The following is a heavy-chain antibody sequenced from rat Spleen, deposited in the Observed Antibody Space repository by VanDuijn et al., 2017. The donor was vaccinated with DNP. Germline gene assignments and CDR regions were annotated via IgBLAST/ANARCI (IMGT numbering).Heavy chain of an antibody. CDR3: TRLTTLFDY. Sequence: EVQLVESGGGLVQPGRSMELSCVSSGFIFSSFPLAWVRQAPTKGLEWVATISTSGDSTNYRDSVKGRFTISRDKTEPTLYLQMNSLRSEDTATYYGTRLTTLFDYWGQGVMVTVSS. J-gene: IGHJ2*01. D-gene: IGHD1-4*01. V-gene: IGHV5-46*01. CDR1: GFIFSSFP. CDR2: ISTSGDST.